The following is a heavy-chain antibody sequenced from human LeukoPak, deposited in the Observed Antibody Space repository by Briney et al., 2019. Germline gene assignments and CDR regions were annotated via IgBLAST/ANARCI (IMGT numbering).Heavy chain of an antibody. CDR1: GYTFTSYD. J-gene: IGHJ4*02. Sequence: GASVKVSCKASGYTFTSYDINWVRQATGQGLEWMGWMNPNSGNTGYAQKFQGRVTMTRNTSIGTAYMELSSLRSEDTAVYYCARAPSITGTTPPGYWGQGTLVTVSS. CDR3: ARAPSITGTTPPGY. D-gene: IGHD1-7*01. V-gene: IGHV1-8*01. CDR2: MNPNSGNT.